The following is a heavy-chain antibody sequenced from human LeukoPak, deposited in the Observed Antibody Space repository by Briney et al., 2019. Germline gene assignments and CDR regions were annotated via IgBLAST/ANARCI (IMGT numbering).Heavy chain of an antibody. J-gene: IGHJ6*02. CDR1: GFTFSSYW. V-gene: IGHV3-74*01. CDR3: ARDLVGSDYGMDV. Sequence: GGSLRLSCAASGFTFSSYWMHWVRQAPGKGLVWVLRIDSDGSSTSYADSVKGRFTISRDNAKNTLYLQMNSLRAGDTAVYYCARDLVGSDYGMDVWGQGTTVTVSS. CDR2: IDSDGSST. D-gene: IGHD1-26*01.